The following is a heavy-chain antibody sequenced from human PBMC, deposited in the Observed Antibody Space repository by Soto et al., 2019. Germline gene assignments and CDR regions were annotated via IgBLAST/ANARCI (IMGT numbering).Heavy chain of an antibody. V-gene: IGHV3-23*01. CDR2: ISGSGGST. CDR3: AKDRFPLIAVAMLFDY. D-gene: IGHD6-19*01. CDR1: GFTFSSYA. J-gene: IGHJ4*02. Sequence: GGSLRLSCAASGFTFSSYAMSWVRQAPGKGLEWVSAISGSGGSTYYADSVKGRFTISRDNSKNTLYLQMNSLRAEDTAVYYCAKDRFPLIAVAMLFDYWGQGTLVTVSS.